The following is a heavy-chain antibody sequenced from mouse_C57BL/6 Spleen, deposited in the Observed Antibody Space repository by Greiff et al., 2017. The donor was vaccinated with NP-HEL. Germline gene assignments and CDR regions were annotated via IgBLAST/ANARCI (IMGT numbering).Heavy chain of an antibody. J-gene: IGHJ2*01. CDR1: GYTFTSYW. V-gene: IGHV1-69*01. Sequence: VQLPQPGAELVMPGASVKLSCKASGYTFTSYWMHWVQQSPGPGLEWIGEIDPSDSYTNYNQKFKGKSTLTVDKSSSTAYMQLSSLTSEDSAVYYCARYDGYYWGQGTTLTVSS. CDR2: IDPSDSYT. D-gene: IGHD2-3*01. CDR3: ARYDGYY.